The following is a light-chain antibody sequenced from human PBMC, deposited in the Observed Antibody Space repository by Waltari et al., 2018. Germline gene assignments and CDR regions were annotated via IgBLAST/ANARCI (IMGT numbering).Light chain of an antibody. CDR2: EVS. J-gene: IGLJ3*02. Sequence: QSALTQPPSASGSPGQSVTISCTGTTRDVGGYNYVYWYQQHPGNAPKLLIYEVSKRPSGVPDRFSGSKSGNTASLTVSGLQAEDEADYYCRSSAGNDNFEVFGGGTKLTVL. V-gene: IGLV2-8*01. CDR3: RSSAGNDNFEV. CDR1: TRDVGGYNY.